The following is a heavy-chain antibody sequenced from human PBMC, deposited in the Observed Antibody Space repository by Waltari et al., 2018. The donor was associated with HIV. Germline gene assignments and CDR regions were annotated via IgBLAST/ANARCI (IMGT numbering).Heavy chain of an antibody. V-gene: IGHV3-9*01. Sequence: EVQLVESGGGLVQPGTSLRLSCAASGSTFDDYPMHWVRQVPGKGLEWVSSLSWNSGITDYADSVKGRFIISRDNVKNSLYLQMNSLRTEDTAFYYCAKGGSHLTIYEAWFDSWGQGTLVTVSS. D-gene: IGHD3-3*01. CDR1: GSTFDDYP. CDR3: AKGGSHLTIYEAWFDS. CDR2: LSWNSGIT. J-gene: IGHJ5*01.